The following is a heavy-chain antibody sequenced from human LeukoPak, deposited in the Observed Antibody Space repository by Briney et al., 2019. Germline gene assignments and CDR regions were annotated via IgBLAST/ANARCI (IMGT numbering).Heavy chain of an antibody. J-gene: IGHJ3*02. Sequence: GGSLRLSCAASGFTVSSNYMSWVRQAPGKGLEYVSAISSNGGSTNYADSVKGRFTISRDNSKNTLYLQMSSLRAEDTAVYYCVKRLAKDAFDIWGQGTMVTVSS. CDR1: GFTVSSNY. D-gene: IGHD3-22*01. CDR3: VKRLAKDAFDI. V-gene: IGHV3-64D*09. CDR2: ISSNGGST.